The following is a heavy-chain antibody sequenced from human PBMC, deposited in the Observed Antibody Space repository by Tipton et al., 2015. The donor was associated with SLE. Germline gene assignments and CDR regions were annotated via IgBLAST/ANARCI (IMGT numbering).Heavy chain of an antibody. V-gene: IGHV3-33*01. CDR2: IWYDGSQK. CDR1: GITFRTYG. Sequence: QLVQSGGGVVQPGKSLRLPCVASGITFRTYGMQWVRQAPGKGPEWVALIWYDGSQKYYADSVKGRFTVSRDNSKNTLYLEMDSLGPEDTAVYYCATGGRDSYHFDYWGQGTLVTVSS. D-gene: IGHD2-21*02. J-gene: IGHJ4*02. CDR3: ATGGRDSYHFDY.